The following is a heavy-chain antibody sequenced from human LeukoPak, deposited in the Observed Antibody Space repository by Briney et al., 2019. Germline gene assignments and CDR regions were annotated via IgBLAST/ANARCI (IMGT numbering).Heavy chain of an antibody. V-gene: IGHV1-2*02. CDR3: ARLNYYDSHPRVDY. CDR1: GYTFIGYY. CDR2: INCNTGGT. Sequence: ASVKVSCKASGYTFIGYYMHWVRQAPGQGLEWMGWINCNTGGTNYAQKFQGRVTMTRDTSITTAYMELSRLRSDDTAVYYCARLNYYDSHPRVDYWGQGTLVTVSS. D-gene: IGHD3-10*01. J-gene: IGHJ4*02.